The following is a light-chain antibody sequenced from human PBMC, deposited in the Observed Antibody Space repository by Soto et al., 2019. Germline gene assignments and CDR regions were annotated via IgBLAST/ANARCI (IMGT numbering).Light chain of an antibody. CDR3: QQSFSSPRT. CDR2: AAS. V-gene: IGKV1-39*01. CDR1: QSITTY. J-gene: IGKJ1*01. Sequence: DIQMTQSPSSLSASVGDRVTIACRASQSITTYLHWYQQKPGKAPNLLIYAASSLQSGVPSRFSGSGSGTDFTLTISRLQPKDFATYFCQQSFSSPRTFGQGTKVEIK.